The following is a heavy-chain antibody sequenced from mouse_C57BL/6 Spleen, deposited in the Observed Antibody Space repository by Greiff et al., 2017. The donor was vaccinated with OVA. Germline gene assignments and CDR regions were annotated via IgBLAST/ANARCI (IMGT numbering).Heavy chain of an antibody. CDR2: ISDGGSYT. J-gene: IGHJ1*03. Sequence: EVMLVESGGGLVKPGGSLKLSCAASGFTFSSYAMSWVRQTPEKRLEWVATISDGGSYTYYPDNVKGRFTISRDNAKNNLYLQMSHLKSEDTAMYYCASTGNWYFDVWGTGTTVTVSS. V-gene: IGHV5-4*03. D-gene: IGHD4-1*01. CDR1: GFTFSSYA. CDR3: ASTGNWYFDV.